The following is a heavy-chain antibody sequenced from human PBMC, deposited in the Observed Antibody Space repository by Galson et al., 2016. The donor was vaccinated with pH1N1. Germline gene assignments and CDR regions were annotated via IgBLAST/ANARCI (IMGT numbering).Heavy chain of an antibody. CDR2: IYSDVEGATT. CDR1: GITFRDTW. V-gene: IGHV3-15*01. D-gene: IGHD3-3*01. J-gene: IGHJ4*02. Sequence: SLRLSCAVSGITFRDTWMSWVRQAPGQGLEWVGRIYSDVEGATTHYAAPVQGRFTISRDSSTNTLYLQMNRVMTEDTAVYYCTTDRTLAITSFGVTTYFDNWGQGALITVSS. CDR3: TTDRTLAITSFGVTTYFDN.